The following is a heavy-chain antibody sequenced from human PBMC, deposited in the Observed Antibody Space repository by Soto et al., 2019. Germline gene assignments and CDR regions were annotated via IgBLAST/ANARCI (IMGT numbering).Heavy chain of an antibody. J-gene: IGHJ6*02. D-gene: IGHD5-18*01. CDR1: GGTFSRSG. CDR2: IVPSVDTT. CDR3: ARCPQPPDTADPYAVDV. V-gene: IGHV1-69*18. Sequence: QVQLVQSGTEVKKPGASVKVSCKASGGTFSRSGFHWVRQAPGQGLEWMGMIVPSVDTTNYAQKFQARVTISADPFTSTVYMELRSLRSEDTAVYYCARCPQPPDTADPYAVDVWGQGTRVIVSS.